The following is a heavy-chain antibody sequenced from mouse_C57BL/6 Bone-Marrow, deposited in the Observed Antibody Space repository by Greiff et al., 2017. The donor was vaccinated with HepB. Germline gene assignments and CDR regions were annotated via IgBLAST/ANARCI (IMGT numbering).Heavy chain of an antibody. D-gene: IGHD1-1*01. V-gene: IGHV1-55*01. J-gene: IGHJ2*01. CDR1: GYTFTSYW. CDR2: IYPGSGST. CDR3: AREITTVVADFDY. Sequence: VQLQQSGAELVKPGASVKMSCKASGYTFTSYWITWVKQRPGQGLEWIGDIYPGSGSTNYNEKFKSKATLTVDTSSSTAYMQLSSLTSEDSAVYYCAREITTVVADFDYWGQGTTLTVSS.